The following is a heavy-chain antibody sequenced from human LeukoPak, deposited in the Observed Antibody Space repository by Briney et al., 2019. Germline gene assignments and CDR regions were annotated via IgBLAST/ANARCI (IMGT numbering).Heavy chain of an antibody. CDR1: GFTFSSYA. J-gene: IGHJ3*02. CDR2: ISGSGGST. V-gene: IGHV3-23*01. Sequence: GGSLRLSCAASGFTFSSYAMSWVCQAPGKGLEWVSAISGSGGSTYYADSVKGRFTISRDNSKNTLYLQMNSLRAEDTAVYYCAKDLLWFGELLSYAFDIWGQGTMVTVSA. CDR3: AKDLLWFGELLSYAFDI. D-gene: IGHD3-10*01.